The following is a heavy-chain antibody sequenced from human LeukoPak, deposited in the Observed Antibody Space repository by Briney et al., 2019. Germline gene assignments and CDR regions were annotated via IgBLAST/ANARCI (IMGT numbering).Heavy chain of an antibody. CDR2: IWYDGSNK. Sequence: GGSLRLSCAASGFTFSSYGMHWVRQAPGKGLEWVAVIWYDGSNKYYADSVKGRFTISRDNSKNTLDLQMNSLRAADTAVYYCARDGLRGNNWFDPWGQGTLVTVSS. CDR1: GFTFSSYG. J-gene: IGHJ5*02. V-gene: IGHV3-33*01. D-gene: IGHD5-24*01. CDR3: ARDGLRGNNWFDP.